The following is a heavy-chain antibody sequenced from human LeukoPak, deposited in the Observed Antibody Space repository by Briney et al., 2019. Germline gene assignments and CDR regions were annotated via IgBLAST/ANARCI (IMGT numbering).Heavy chain of an antibody. Sequence: SETLSLTCTVSGGSISSDYWSWIRQPPGKGLEWIGYIYYSGNTNYNPSLKSRVTISVDTSKNQFSLKLSSVTAADTAFYYCARGTYSSSWYHDAFDIWGQGTMVTVSS. J-gene: IGHJ3*02. CDR2: IYYSGNT. CDR1: GGSISSDY. V-gene: IGHV4-59*01. D-gene: IGHD6-13*01. CDR3: ARGTYSSSWYHDAFDI.